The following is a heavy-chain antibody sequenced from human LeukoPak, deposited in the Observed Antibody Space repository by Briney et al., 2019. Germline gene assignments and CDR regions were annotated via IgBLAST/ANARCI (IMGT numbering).Heavy chain of an antibody. J-gene: IGHJ5*02. V-gene: IGHV3-7*01. CDR3: ARDAEKICSGGSCYSWGSGYGFDP. CDR2: IKQDGSEK. D-gene: IGHD2-15*01. Sequence: RPGGSLRLSCAASGFTFSSYWMSWVRQAPGKGLEWVANIKQDGSEKYYVDSVKGRFTISRDNAKNSLYLQMNSLRAEDTAVYYCARDAEKICSGGSCYSWGSGYGFDPWGQGTLVTVSS. CDR1: GFTFSSYW.